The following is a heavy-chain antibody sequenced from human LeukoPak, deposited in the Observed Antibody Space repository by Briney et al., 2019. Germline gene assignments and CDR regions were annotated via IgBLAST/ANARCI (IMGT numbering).Heavy chain of an antibody. Sequence: GGSLRLSCAASGFTFSSYGVHWVRQAPGKGLEWVAFIRYDGSNKYYADSVKGRFTISRDNSKNTLYLQMNSLRAEDTAMYYCARLWVGYYDSRAFDIWGQGRMVTVSS. CDR2: IRYDGSNK. D-gene: IGHD3-22*01. CDR1: GFTFSSYG. CDR3: ARLWVGYYDSRAFDI. V-gene: IGHV3-30*02. J-gene: IGHJ3*02.